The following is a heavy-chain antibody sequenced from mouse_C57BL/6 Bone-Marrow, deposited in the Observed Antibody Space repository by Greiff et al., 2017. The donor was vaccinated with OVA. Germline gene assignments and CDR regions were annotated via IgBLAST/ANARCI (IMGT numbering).Heavy chain of an antibody. Sequence: VQLQQPGAALVRPGTSVKLSCKASGYTFTSYWMHWVKQRPGQGLEWIGVIDPSDSYTNYNQKFKGKATLTVDTSSSTAYMQLSSLTSEDSAVYYCARYSYWGQGTTLTVSS. V-gene: IGHV1-59*01. J-gene: IGHJ2*01. CDR1: GYTFTSYW. CDR2: IDPSDSYT. CDR3: ARYSY.